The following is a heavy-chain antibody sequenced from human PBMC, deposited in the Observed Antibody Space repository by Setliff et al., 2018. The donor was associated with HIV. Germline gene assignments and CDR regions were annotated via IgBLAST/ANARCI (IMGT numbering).Heavy chain of an antibody. CDR1: GGSISSSSYY. CDR3: ARETRSSFAMDDASDI. D-gene: IGHD2-2*01. V-gene: IGHV4-39*07. CDR2: IYYSGST. J-gene: IGHJ3*02. Sequence: SETLSLTCTVSGGSISSSSYYWGWIRQPPGKGLEWIGSIYYSGSTYYNPFLKSRVTISVDTSKNQFSLKLSSVTAADTAVYYCARETRSSFAMDDASDIWGQGTMVT.